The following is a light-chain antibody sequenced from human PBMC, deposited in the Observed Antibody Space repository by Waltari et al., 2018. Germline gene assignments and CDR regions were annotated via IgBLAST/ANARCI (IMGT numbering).Light chain of an antibody. CDR2: DAS. CDR1: QSVSSY. V-gene: IGKV3-11*01. J-gene: IGKJ1*01. CDR3: QQRSSWPLT. Sequence: EIVLTQSQATLSLSPGERATLSCRASQSVSSYLDWYQQKPGQAPRLLIYDASNMATGIPTRFSGSWSVTYFTLTISSLEPEDFAVYYCQQRSSWPLTFGQGTKLEIK.